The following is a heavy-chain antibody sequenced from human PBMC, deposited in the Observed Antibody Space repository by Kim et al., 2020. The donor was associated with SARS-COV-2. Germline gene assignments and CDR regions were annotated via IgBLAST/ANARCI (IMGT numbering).Heavy chain of an antibody. CDR1: GFTFSSYG. Sequence: GGSLRLSCAASGFTFSSYGMHWVRQAPGKGLEWVAVISYDGSNKYYADSVKGRFTISRDNSKNTLYLQMNSLRAEDTAVYYCAKDSGFPTLTDYFDYWG. J-gene: IGHJ4*01. D-gene: IGHD3-10*01. CDR2: ISYDGSNK. V-gene: IGHV3-30*18. CDR3: AKDSGFPTLTDYFDY.